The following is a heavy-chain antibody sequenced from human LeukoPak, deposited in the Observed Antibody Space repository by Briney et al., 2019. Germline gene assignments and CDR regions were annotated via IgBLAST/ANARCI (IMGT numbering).Heavy chain of an antibody. Sequence: GESLKISCKGSGYSFTSYWIGWVRQMPGKGLEWMGIIYPGDSDTRYGPSFQGQVTISADKSISTAYLQWSSLKASDTAMYYCARPVSSSLWSGYPYYFDYWGQGTLVTVSS. CDR2: IYPGDSDT. CDR3: ARPVSSSLWSGYPYYFDY. D-gene: IGHD3-3*01. J-gene: IGHJ4*02. CDR1: GYSFTSYW. V-gene: IGHV5-51*01.